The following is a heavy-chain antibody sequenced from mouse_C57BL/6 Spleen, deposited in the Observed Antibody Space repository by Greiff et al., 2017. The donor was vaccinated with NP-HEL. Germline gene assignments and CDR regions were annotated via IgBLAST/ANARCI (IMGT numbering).Heavy chain of an antibody. Sequence: QVQLQQPGAELVRPGSSVKLSCKASGYTFTSYWMDWVKQRPGQGLEWIGNIYPSDSETHYNQKFKDKATLTVDKSSSTAYMQLSSLTSEDSAVYYCARYYYYGSSYEAGAMDYWGQGTSVTVSS. V-gene: IGHV1-61*01. D-gene: IGHD1-1*01. CDR3: ARYYYYGSSYEAGAMDY. CDR1: GYTFTSYW. J-gene: IGHJ4*01. CDR2: IYPSDSET.